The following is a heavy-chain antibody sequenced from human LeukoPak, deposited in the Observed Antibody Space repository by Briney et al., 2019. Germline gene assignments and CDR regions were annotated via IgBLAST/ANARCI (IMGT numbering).Heavy chain of an antibody. J-gene: IGHJ4*02. V-gene: IGHV1-18*04. CDR2: ISGYNGNT. Sequence: GASVTVSCKASGYTFSSYGISWVRQAPGQGLEWMGWISGYNGNTNYAQKLQGRVTITTDTSTSTAYMELRSLRSDDTAVYYCARDVSGWSYFDYWGQGSLVTVSS. CDR1: GYTFSSYG. CDR3: ARDVSGWSYFDY. D-gene: IGHD6-19*01.